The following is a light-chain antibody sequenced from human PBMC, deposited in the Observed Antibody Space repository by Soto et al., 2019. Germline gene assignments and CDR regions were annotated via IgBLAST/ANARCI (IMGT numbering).Light chain of an antibody. Sequence: QSALTQPASVSGSPGQSITISCTGTRSDVGGYNSVSWYQQYPGKAPKLIIHDVTNRPSGVSDRFSGSKSGNTASLTISGLQAEDEADYYCSSWTSSSSYVFGSGTKVTVL. J-gene: IGLJ1*01. CDR1: RSDVGGYNS. CDR2: DVT. V-gene: IGLV2-14*01. CDR3: SSWTSSSSYV.